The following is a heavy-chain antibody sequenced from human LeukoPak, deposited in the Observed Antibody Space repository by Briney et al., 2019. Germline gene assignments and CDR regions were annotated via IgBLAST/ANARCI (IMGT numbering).Heavy chain of an antibody. J-gene: IGHJ5*01. V-gene: IGHV3-23*01. Sequence: GGSLRLSCAASGFSFCSYSIKWFLHPPRKGLVGVSSESGNGSGSSTYYADSVRGRITIYTDNSKNTMYLQMNSLRAADTPVYYCAKVTYSSGTYGAFDSWGQGTLVTVSS. CDR1: GFSFCSYS. CDR2: ESGNGSGSST. D-gene: IGHD3-10*01. CDR3: AKVTYSSGTYGAFDS.